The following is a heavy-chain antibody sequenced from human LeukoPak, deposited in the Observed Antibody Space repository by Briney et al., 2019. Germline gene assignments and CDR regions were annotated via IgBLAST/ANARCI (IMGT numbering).Heavy chain of an antibody. V-gene: IGHV3-23*01. Sequence: GGSLRLSCAASGFTFSSYAMSWVRQAPGKGLEWVSVISGSGGSTNYADSVKGRFTISRDNSKNKVYLQMNSLRADDTAVYYCAKDCSSASYVWDYWGQGTLVTVSS. CDR1: GFTFSSYA. J-gene: IGHJ4*02. CDR3: AKDCSSASYVWDY. D-gene: IGHD3-16*01. CDR2: ISGSGGST.